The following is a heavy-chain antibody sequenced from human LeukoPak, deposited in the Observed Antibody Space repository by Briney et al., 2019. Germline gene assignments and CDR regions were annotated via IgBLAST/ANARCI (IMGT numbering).Heavy chain of an antibody. Sequence: ASVKVSCKASGYTLTGYYMHWVRQAPGQGLEWMGWINPNSGGTNYAQKFQGWVTMTRDTSISTAYMELSRLRSDDTAVYYCARGGDGGYCSSTSCSGRNWFDPWGQGTLVTVSS. CDR3: ARGGDGGYCSSTSCSGRNWFDP. CDR1: GYTLTGYY. V-gene: IGHV1-2*04. J-gene: IGHJ5*02. CDR2: INPNSGGT. D-gene: IGHD2-2*01.